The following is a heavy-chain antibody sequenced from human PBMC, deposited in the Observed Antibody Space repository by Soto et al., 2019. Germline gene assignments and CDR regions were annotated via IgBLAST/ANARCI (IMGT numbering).Heavy chain of an antibody. CDR3: AREEASLWFGEFPISDY. D-gene: IGHD3-10*01. V-gene: IGHV1-3*01. J-gene: IGHJ4*02. CDR1: GYTFTSYA. Sequence: GASVKVSCKASGYTFTSYAMHWVRQAPGQRLEWMGWINAGNGNTKYSQKFQGRVTITRDTSASTAYMELSSLRSEDTAVYYCAREEASLWFGEFPISDYWGQGTLVTVSS. CDR2: INAGNGNT.